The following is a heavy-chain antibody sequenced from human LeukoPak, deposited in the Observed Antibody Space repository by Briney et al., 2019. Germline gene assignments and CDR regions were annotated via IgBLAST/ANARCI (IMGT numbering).Heavy chain of an antibody. CDR3: ARDNGDPRTYFDY. J-gene: IGHJ4*02. Sequence: PGGSLRLSCAASGFTFSSYEMNWVRQAPGKGLEWISYISSSGGSIYYVDSVKGRFTISRDNAKNSLYLQMNSLRAEDTAVYYCARDNGDPRTYFDYWGQGTLVTVSS. V-gene: IGHV3-48*03. CDR1: GFTFSSYE. D-gene: IGHD4-17*01. CDR2: ISSSGGSI.